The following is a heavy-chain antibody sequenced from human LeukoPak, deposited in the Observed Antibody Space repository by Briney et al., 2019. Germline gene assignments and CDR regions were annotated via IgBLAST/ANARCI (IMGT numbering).Heavy chain of an antibody. CDR3: ARDRYTGYNDFDH. CDR2: MNPNVGGA. CDR1: GHTFTGYY. D-gene: IGHD5-12*01. V-gene: IGHV1-2*02. Sequence: GASVKVSCKASGHTFTGYYVYWVRRAPGQGLEWMGWMNPNVGGANFPQKFQGRVTVTSDPAISAAYMELRRLRSDDTAVYYCARDRYTGYNDFDHWGQGTLVTVSS. J-gene: IGHJ4*02.